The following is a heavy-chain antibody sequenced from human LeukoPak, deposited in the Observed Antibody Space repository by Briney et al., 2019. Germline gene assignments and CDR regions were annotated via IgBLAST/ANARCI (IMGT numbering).Heavy chain of an antibody. CDR1: VYTFSAYY. J-gene: IGHJ6*03. D-gene: IGHD5-24*01. Sequence: ASVKVSCKTSVYTFSAYYIYWVRQAPGQGLEWMGWIDPNSGATKYTEKFQGRVTMTRDTSITTAYMDLSRLRYDDTAVYYCLRDLGRYEHLACYQYYRDVWGEGTAVTVSS. CDR2: IDPNSGAT. CDR3: LRDLGRYEHLACYQYYRDV. V-gene: IGHV1-2*02.